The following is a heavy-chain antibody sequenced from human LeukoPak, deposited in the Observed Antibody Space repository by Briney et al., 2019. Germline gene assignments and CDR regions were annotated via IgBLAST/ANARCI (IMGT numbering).Heavy chain of an antibody. CDR3: AKVKYIVVGPAAIGF. D-gene: IGHD2-2*02. Sequence: VQPGGSLRLSCAASGFPFSTYVMSWVRPAPGKGLEWVSAISGSGTTTYYADSVKGRFTISRDTSKSTLYLQMNSLRAEDTAVYYCAKVKYIVVGPAAIGFWGQGTLVTVSS. CDR1: GFPFSTYV. V-gene: IGHV3-23*01. CDR2: ISGSGTTT. J-gene: IGHJ4*02.